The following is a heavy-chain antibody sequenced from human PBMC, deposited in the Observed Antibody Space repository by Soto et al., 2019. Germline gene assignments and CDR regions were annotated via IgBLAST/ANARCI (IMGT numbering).Heavy chain of an antibody. CDR3: AIYQHSFSRVWFDP. J-gene: IGHJ5*02. CDR1: GFTFSSYA. D-gene: IGHD5-18*01. V-gene: IGHV3-23*01. Sequence: EVQLLESGGGLVQPGGSLRLSCAASGFTFSSYAMSWVRQAPGKALEWVSAISGSGGSTYYADSVKGRFPICRDNSNNAQYLQMNSLGAVDTAVYYCAIYQHSFSRVWFDPWGQGTLVTVSS. CDR2: ISGSGGST.